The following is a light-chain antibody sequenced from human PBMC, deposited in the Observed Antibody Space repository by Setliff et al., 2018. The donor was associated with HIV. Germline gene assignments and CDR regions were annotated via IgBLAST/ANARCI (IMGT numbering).Light chain of an antibody. CDR2: DVS. CDR1: SSDVGGYNY. J-gene: IGLJ1*01. V-gene: IGLV2-14*03. Sequence: QSVLTQPASVSGSPGQSITISCTGTSSDVGGYNYVSWYQQHPGEAPRLLIYDVSYRPSGISRRFSGSKSGSTASLTISGLQTEDGADYYCSSYTDNSTLDVFGTGTKVTVL. CDR3: SSYTDNSTLDV.